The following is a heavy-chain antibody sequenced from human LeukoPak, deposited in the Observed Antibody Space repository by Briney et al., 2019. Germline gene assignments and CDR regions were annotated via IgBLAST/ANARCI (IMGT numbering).Heavy chain of an antibody. Sequence: GASVKVSCEASGYTFTGYYMHWVRQAPGQGLEWMGWINPNSGGTNYAQKFQGRVTMTRDTSISTAYMELSRLRSDDTAVYYCARYYDYVWGSHPEYYFDYWGQGTLVTVSS. CDR2: INPNSGGT. CDR1: GYTFTGYY. J-gene: IGHJ4*02. V-gene: IGHV1-2*02. CDR3: ARYYDYVWGSHPEYYFDY. D-gene: IGHD3-16*01.